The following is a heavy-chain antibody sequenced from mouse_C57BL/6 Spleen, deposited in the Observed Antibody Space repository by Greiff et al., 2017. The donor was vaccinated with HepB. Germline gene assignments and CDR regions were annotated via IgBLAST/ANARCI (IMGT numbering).Heavy chain of an antibody. D-gene: IGHD1-1*01. Sequence: EVKLQESGGGLVKPGGSLKLSCAASGFTFSDYGMHWVRQAPEKGLEWVAYISSGSSTIYYADTVKGRFTISRDNAKNTLFLQMTSLRSEDTAMYYCARNHDYYGSSSYYFDYWGQGTTLTVSS. CDR2: ISSGSSTI. J-gene: IGHJ2*01. CDR3: ARNHDYYGSSSYYFDY. V-gene: IGHV5-17*01. CDR1: GFTFSDYG.